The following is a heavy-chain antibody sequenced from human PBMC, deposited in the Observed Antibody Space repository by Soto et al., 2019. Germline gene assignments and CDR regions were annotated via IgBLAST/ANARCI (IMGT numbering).Heavy chain of an antibody. CDR1: GGTFKKFA. CDR2: TLPFLGSS. V-gene: IGHV1-69*01. D-gene: IGHD1-26*01. J-gene: IGHJ6*02. Sequence: QVQLVQSGPEVKKPGSSVKVSCEASGGTFKKFAISWVRQAPGQGLEWLGGTLPFLGSSKDPQKFQGRVTIAADESATTTYRELTGLTSEDTAVYYCARGGKFHSEDLWEASYSHGLDVWGQGTTVTVSS. CDR3: ARGGKFHSEDLWEASYSHGLDV.